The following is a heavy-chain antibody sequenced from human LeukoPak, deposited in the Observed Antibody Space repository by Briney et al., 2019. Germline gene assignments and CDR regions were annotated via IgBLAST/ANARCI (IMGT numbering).Heavy chain of an antibody. D-gene: IGHD6-13*01. CDR3: ARDYFPGSSPDRGIVDY. CDR1: GYTFTGYY. V-gene: IGHV1-2*04. Sequence: GASVKVSCKASGYTFTGYYMHWVRQAPGQGLEWMGWINPNSGGTNYAQKFQGWVTMTRDTSVSTAYMELSRLRSDDTAVYYCARDYFPGSSPDRGIVDYWGQGTLVTVSS. J-gene: IGHJ4*02. CDR2: INPNSGGT.